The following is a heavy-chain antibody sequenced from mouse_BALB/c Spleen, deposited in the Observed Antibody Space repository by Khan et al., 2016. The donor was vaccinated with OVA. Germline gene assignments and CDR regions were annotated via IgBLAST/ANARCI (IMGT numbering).Heavy chain of an antibody. Sequence: VDLVESGPGLVAPSQSLSITCTISGFSLTNYGIHWVRQPPGKGLEWLVVIWSDGSTTYNSALKSRLTISKDNSKSQVFLKMNSLQTDDTAVYFCARQPYYHYNIMDYWGQGTSVTVSS. D-gene: IGHD2-10*01. CDR1: GFSLTNYG. J-gene: IGHJ4*01. CDR3: ARQPYYHYNIMDY. CDR2: IWSDGST. V-gene: IGHV2-6-1*01.